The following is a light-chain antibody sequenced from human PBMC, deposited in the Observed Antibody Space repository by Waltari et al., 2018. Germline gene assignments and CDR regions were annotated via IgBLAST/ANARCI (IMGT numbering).Light chain of an antibody. J-gene: IGKJ1*01. V-gene: IGKV3-20*01. CDR2: GSS. CDR1: QSVGTF. CDR3: QHYVRLPVT. Sequence: IVLTQSPGTLSLSPGASATLSCRASQSVGTFLVWYQQQPRPATRLLIPGSSARATGTPDRFSGSGSGTDFNLTISRLEPEDFAVYYCQHYVRLPVTFGQGTKVEI.